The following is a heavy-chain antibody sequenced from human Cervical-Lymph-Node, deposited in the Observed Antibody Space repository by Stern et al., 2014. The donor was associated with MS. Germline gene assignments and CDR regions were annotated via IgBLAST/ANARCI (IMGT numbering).Heavy chain of an antibody. CDR1: GFTFTSYY. CDR3: AREVAGQRLGMMDV. V-gene: IGHV1-46*01. D-gene: IGHD6-19*01. Sequence: QVQLVESGAEVMKPGASVRVSCEASGFTFTSYYMHWVRQAPGQGLEWMGIINPSGGSTRYAQKFQGRVSMTRDTSTSTVYMELSSLRSEDTAVYYCAREVAGQRLGMMDVWGQGTTVTVSS. CDR2: INPSGGST. J-gene: IGHJ6*02.